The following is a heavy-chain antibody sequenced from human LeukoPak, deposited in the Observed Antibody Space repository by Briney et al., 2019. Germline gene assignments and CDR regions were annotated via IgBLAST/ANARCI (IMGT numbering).Heavy chain of an antibody. CDR2: IYYSGST. Sequence: SETLSLTCTVSGGSISSSSYYWGWIRQPPGKGLEWTGSIYYSGSTYYNPSLKSRVTISVDTSKNQFSLKLSSVTAADTAVYYCARVNIVVVVAATYDAFDIWGQGTMVTVSS. CDR1: GGSISSSSYY. J-gene: IGHJ3*02. CDR3: ARVNIVVVVAATYDAFDI. D-gene: IGHD2-15*01. V-gene: IGHV4-39*07.